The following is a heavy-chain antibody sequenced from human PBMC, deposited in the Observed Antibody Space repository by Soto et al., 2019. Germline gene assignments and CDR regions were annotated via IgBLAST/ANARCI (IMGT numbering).Heavy chain of an antibody. CDR1: GFSFGSYA. J-gene: IGHJ4*02. CDR3: ARWSSLDY. Sequence: PGGSLRLSCAASGFSFGSYALSWVRQAPGKGLEWVSTISGSDGKTFYADSVKGRFSISRDTSQSTLYLQMNGLRVDHTAMYYCARWSSLDYWGQGTRVTVSS. D-gene: IGHD3-10*01. V-gene: IGHV3-23*01. CDR2: ISGSDGKT.